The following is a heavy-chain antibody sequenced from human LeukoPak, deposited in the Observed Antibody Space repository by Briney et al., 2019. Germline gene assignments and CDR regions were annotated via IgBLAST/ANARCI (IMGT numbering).Heavy chain of an antibody. J-gene: IGHJ4*02. Sequence: GGSLRLSCAASGFTVSSNYMSWVRQAPGKGLEWVSVIYSGGSTYYADSVKGRFTISRDNAKNSLYLQMNSLRAEDTAVYYCARGTTYGGGDYWGQGTLVTVSS. CDR3: ARGTTYGGGDY. CDR1: GFTVSSNY. D-gene: IGHD4-23*01. V-gene: IGHV3-53*01. CDR2: IYSGGST.